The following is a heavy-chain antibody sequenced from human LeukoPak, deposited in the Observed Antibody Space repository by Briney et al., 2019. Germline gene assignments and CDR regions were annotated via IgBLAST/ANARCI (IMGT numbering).Heavy chain of an antibody. D-gene: IGHD3-10*01. CDR2: ISGSGGST. CDR1: GFTFSSYA. Sequence: GGSLRLSCAASGFTFSSYAMSWVRQAPGKGLEWVSVISGSGGSTYYADSVTGRFTISRDSSKNTLYLQMNSLRAEDTAVYYCARDAMVRGVIMGYWGQGTLVTVSS. V-gene: IGHV3-23*01. J-gene: IGHJ4*02. CDR3: ARDAMVRGVIMGY.